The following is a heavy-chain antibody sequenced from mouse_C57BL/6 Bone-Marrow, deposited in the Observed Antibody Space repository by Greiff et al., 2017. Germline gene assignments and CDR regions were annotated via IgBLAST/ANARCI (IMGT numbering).Heavy chain of an antibody. CDR2: IYPGSGSP. CDR1: GYTFTSYW. CDR3: ASSTMVTTTGYYFDY. Sequence: QVQLQQPGAELVKPGASVKMSCKASGYTFTSYWITWVKQRPGQGLAWIGDIYPGSGSPNYNEKFKSKSTLTVDTSSSTAYMQLSSLTSEDSAVYYCASSTMVTTTGYYFDYWGQGTTLTVSS. V-gene: IGHV1-55*01. D-gene: IGHD2-2*01. J-gene: IGHJ2*01.